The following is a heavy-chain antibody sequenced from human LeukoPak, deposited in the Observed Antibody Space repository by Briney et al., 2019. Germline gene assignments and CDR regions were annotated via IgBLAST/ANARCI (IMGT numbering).Heavy chain of an antibody. CDR3: ARGRYSGTTYYFDY. D-gene: IGHD5-12*01. CDR1: GFTFSTSW. V-gene: IGHV3-7*03. Sequence: GGSLRLSCAASGFTFSTSWMSWARQVPGKGLEWVANIKKDGSETYYVDSVKGRFTISRDNAKNSLYLQMNSLRAEDTAMYYCARGRYSGTTYYFDYWGQGTLVTVSS. J-gene: IGHJ4*02. CDR2: IKKDGSET.